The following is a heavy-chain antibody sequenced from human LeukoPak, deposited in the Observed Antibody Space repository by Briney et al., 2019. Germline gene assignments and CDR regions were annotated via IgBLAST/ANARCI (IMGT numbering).Heavy chain of an antibody. CDR2: MNPNSGNT. V-gene: IGHV1-8*01. D-gene: IGHD3-10*01. CDR3: ARGISGEFDY. J-gene: IGHJ4*02. CDR1: GYAFTSYD. Sequence: GASVKVSCKASGYAFTSYDIKWVRKATGQGLEWMGWMNPNSGNTGYAQKFQGRVTMTTNTSISTAYMELSSLRSEDTAVYYCARGISGEFDYWGQGTLVTVSS.